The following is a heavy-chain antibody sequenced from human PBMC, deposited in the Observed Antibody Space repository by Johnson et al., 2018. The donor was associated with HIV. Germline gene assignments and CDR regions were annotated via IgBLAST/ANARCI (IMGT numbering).Heavy chain of an antibody. Sequence: QVQLVESGGGVVQPGRSLRLSCAASGFTFSSYAMHWVRQAPGKGLEWVAVISGSGGSTYYADSVKGRFTISRDNSKNTLYLQMNSLRAEDTAVYYCAKGGSGTTRIRAQKGAFDIWGQGTMVTVSS. J-gene: IGHJ3*02. CDR3: AKGGSGTTRIRAQKGAFDI. D-gene: IGHD6-19*01. CDR1: GFTFSSYA. V-gene: IGHV3-NL1*01. CDR2: ISGSGGST.